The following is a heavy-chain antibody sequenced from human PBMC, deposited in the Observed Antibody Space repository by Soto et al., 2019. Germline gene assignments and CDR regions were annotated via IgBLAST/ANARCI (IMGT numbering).Heavy chain of an antibody. J-gene: IGHJ4*02. CDR2: IYWDDDK. Sequence: QITLNESGPTVVRPTETLTLTCRFSGFSLTTSGVGVGWIRQSPGKAPEWLALIYWDDDKRYSASLKSRLTIIKDTSKNQVVLTVSDLDPTDTATYYCAHRVLRTVFGLVTTTAIFFDFWGPGTPVAVSS. CDR1: GFSLTTSGVG. CDR3: AHRVLRTVFGLVTTTAIFFDF. D-gene: IGHD3-3*01. V-gene: IGHV2-5*02.